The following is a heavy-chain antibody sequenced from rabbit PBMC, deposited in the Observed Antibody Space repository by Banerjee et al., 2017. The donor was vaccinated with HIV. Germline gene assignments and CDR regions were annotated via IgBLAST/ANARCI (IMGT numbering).Heavy chain of an antibody. CDR1: GFDFSSYY. J-gene: IGHJ4*01. CDR3: TRSQVAGAFNL. V-gene: IGHV1S7*01. CDR2: IDVGSSGST. D-gene: IGHD4-1*01. Sequence: QLKETGGGLVQPGGSLTLSCKASGFDFSSYYMSWVRQAPGKGLEWIACIDVGSSGSTYYASWVNGRFTLSLDNAQNTAFLQMTSLTDADTATYFCTRSQVAGAFNLWGPG.